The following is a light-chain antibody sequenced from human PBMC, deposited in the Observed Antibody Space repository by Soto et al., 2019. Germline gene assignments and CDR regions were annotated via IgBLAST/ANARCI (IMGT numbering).Light chain of an antibody. CDR2: DAS. J-gene: IGKJ2*01. Sequence: EFVVTQSPGTLSLSLGERATLSCRTSQSVRSRYLAWYQQKPGQAPTLLIYDASSRPGGIPDRFIGSGSGTYFTLTISRLEPEDFAVYYCQQYGDSPYTFGQGTKLDIK. V-gene: IGKV3-20*01. CDR1: QSVRSRY. CDR3: QQYGDSPYT.